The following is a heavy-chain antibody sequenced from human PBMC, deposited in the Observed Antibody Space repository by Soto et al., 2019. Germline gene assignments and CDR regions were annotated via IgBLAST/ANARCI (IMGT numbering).Heavy chain of an antibody. CDR2: ISGSGGST. CDR3: AKDDIVVVVAVPYGMDV. J-gene: IGHJ6*02. D-gene: IGHD2-15*01. Sequence: CGVAEGTIRSYAMRWVSKTPGRGLEWVSAISGSGGSTYYADSVKGRFTISRDNSKNTLYLQMNSLRAEDTAVYYCAKDDIVVVVAVPYGMDVWGQGTTVTVSS. V-gene: IGHV3-23*01. CDR1: EGTIRSYA.